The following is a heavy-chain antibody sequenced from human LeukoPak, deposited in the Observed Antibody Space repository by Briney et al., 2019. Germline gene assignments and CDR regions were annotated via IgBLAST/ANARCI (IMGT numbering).Heavy chain of an antibody. CDR3: ARHATSSTSGPPYDY. V-gene: IGHV4-39*01. CDR2: INYSGQT. J-gene: IGHJ4*02. D-gene: IGHD5-24*01. CDR1: GDSITSSGYF. Sequence: SETLSLTCSVSGDSITSSGYFWGWIRQPPGKGLEWIGIINYSGQTFYNPSLKSRVSTSVDTSKNQFSVRLTSVTAADTAVYYCARHATSSTSGPPYDYWGQGTLVTVSS.